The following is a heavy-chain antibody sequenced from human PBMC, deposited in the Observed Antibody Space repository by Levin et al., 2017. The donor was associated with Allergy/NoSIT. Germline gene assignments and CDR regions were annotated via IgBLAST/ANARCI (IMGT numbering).Heavy chain of an antibody. CDR1: GYGFTNYW. V-gene: IGHV5-51*01. D-gene: IGHD2-15*01. J-gene: IGHJ6*02. Sequence: HGESLKISCKGSGYGFTNYWIGWVRQMPGKGLEWMGIINPGDSDIKYSPSFQGQVTISADKSISTAYLQWSSLKASDTAMYYCARGGPATFFYGMDVWGQGTTVTVSS. CDR2: INPGDSDI. CDR3: ARGGPATFFYGMDV.